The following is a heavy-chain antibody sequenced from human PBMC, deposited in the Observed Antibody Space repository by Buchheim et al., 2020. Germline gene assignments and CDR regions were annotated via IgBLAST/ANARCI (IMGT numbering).Heavy chain of an antibody. V-gene: IGHV4-34*01. Sequence: QVQLQQWGAGLLKPSETLSLTCAVYGGSFSGYYWSWIRQPPGKGLEWIGEINHSGSTNYNPSLKSRVTISVDTSKNQFSLKLSSVTAADTAVYYCARGAIGAIAAPPRHFDYWGQGTL. CDR1: GGSFSGYY. CDR2: INHSGST. CDR3: ARGAIGAIAAPPRHFDY. D-gene: IGHD6-6*01. J-gene: IGHJ4*02.